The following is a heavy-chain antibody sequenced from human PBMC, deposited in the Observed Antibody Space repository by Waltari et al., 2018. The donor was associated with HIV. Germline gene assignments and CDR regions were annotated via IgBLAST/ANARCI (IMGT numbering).Heavy chain of an antibody. CDR2: IYRGVST. Sequence: EVQLVESGGGLIQPGGSLRLSCAASRFSVSSNYMSWVRQAPGKGLEVVSVIYRGVSTYCADSVKGRLTISRDKSKNTLYLQMRGLRAEDTAVYYCARGFGCVGDCYYFDYWGQGTLVTVSS. J-gene: IGHJ4*02. CDR1: RFSVSSNY. V-gene: IGHV3-53*01. CDR3: ARGFGCVGDCYYFDY. D-gene: IGHD2-21*02.